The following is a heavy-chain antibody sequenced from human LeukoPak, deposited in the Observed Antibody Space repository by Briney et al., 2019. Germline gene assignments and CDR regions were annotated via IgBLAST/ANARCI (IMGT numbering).Heavy chain of an antibody. D-gene: IGHD6-6*01. CDR2: ISGSGGST. CDR3: AGEYSSSSTYYYYGMDV. V-gene: IGHV3-23*01. CDR1: GFTFSSYA. J-gene: IGHJ6*02. Sequence: PTGGSLRLSCAASGFTFSSYAMSWVRQAPGKGLEWVSAISGSGGSTYYADSVKGRFTISRDNSKNTLYLQMNSLRAEDTAVYYCAGEYSSSSTYYYYGMDVWGQGTTVTVSS.